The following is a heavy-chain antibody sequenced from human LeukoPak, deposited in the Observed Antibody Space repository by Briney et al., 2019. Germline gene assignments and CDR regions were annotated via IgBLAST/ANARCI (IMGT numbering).Heavy chain of an antibody. J-gene: IGHJ4*02. V-gene: IGHV3-23*01. CDR2: ITAGGDTT. D-gene: IGHD3-22*01. CDR1: GFNFNNYA. CDR3: ARAYGTNGYFQLPIDY. Sequence: PGQSLRLSCAASGFNFNNYAMSWVRQAPGKGLEWLSGITAGGDTTHHVESVKGRFFISRDNSRNTLFLQLNSLRVEDTALYYCARAYGTNGYFQLPIDYWGRGTLVTVSS.